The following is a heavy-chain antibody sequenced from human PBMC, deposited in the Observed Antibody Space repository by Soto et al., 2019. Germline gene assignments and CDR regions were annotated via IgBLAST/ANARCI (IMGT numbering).Heavy chain of an antibody. Sequence: GGSLRLSCGASGFTFNTSAMTWVRQAPGKGLEWVSVVSPTGISTHYADSVRGRFTISRDNSKNTLFLQMTSLRVDDTALYFCARDLILRWDIPGTGYFDLWGQGTLGTVSS. V-gene: IGHV3-23*01. J-gene: IGHJ5*02. CDR3: ARDLILRWDIPGTGYFDL. CDR1: GFTFNTSA. CDR2: VSPTGIST. D-gene: IGHD3-3*01.